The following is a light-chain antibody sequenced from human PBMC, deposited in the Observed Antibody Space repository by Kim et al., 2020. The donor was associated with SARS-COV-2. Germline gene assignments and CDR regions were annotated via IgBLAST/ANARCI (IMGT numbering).Light chain of an antibody. CDR1: QSVSSSY. J-gene: IGKJ4*01. Sequence: SPGKRPPRSCRARQSVSSSYLAWYQQKPGQAPRLLIYGASSRATGIPDRFSGSGSGTDFTLTISRLEPEDFAVYYCQQYGSSLLTFGGGTKVEIK. CDR2: GAS. V-gene: IGKV3-20*01. CDR3: QQYGSSLLT.